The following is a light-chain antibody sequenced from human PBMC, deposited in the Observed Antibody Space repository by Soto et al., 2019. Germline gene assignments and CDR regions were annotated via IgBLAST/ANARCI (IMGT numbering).Light chain of an antibody. Sequence: DIQMTQSPSTLSTSVGDRVTITCRASQSIGHLLAWYQQKPGKAPNLLIYDASSLEVGVPSRFSGRGSGTEFTLTISSLQPDDFATYYCQQYNSVPPWTFGQGTKVDIK. CDR2: DAS. CDR1: QSIGHL. V-gene: IGKV1-5*01. CDR3: QQYNSVPPWT. J-gene: IGKJ1*01.